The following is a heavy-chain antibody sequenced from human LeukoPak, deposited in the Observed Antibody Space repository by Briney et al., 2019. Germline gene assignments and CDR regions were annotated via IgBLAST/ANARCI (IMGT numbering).Heavy chain of an antibody. J-gene: IGHJ4*02. CDR1: GFTFSSYW. V-gene: IGHV3-7*01. D-gene: IGHD1-26*01. CDR3: ARDTDGSLDY. Sequence: GGSLRLSCAASGFTFSSYWMSWVRQAPGKGLEWVANIKQDGSTKHYADSLKGRFTISRDNPKNSLYLQMNSLRADDTAAYYCARDTDGSLDYWGQGILVTVAS. CDR2: IKQDGSTK.